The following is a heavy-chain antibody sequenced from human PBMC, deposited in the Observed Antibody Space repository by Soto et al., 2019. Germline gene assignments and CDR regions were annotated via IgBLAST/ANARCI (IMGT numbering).Heavy chain of an antibody. V-gene: IGHV3-9*01. CDR2: ISWNSGSI. CDR1: GFTFDDYA. D-gene: IGHD3-3*01. Sequence: GGSLRLSCAASGFTFDDYAMHWVRHAPGKGLEWVSGISWNSGSIGYADSVKGRFTISRDNAKNSLYLQMNSLRADDTALYYFAKDMVRGNDFWSGPRALYYYYYGMDVWGQGTTVTVSS. J-gene: IGHJ6*02. CDR3: AKDMVRGNDFWSGPRALYYYYYGMDV.